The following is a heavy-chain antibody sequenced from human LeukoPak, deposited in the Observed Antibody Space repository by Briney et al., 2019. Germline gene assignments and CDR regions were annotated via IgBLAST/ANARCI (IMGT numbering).Heavy chain of an antibody. D-gene: IGHD3-10*01. CDR2: ISGSGGST. Sequence: PGGSLRLSCAASGFTFSSYWMHWVRQAPGKGLEWVSAISGSGGSTYYADSVKGRFTISRDNSKNTLYLQMNSLRAEDTAVYYCAKDRVVSPPLDYWGQGTLVTVSS. CDR3: AKDRVVSPPLDY. J-gene: IGHJ4*02. CDR1: GFTFSSYW. V-gene: IGHV3-23*01.